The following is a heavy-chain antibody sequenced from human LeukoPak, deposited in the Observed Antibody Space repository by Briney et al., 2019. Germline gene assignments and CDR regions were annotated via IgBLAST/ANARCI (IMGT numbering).Heavy chain of an antibody. D-gene: IGHD5-18*01. J-gene: IGHJ4*02. CDR3: ARAPRRYGSFDF. CDR2: INHSGST. Sequence: SETLSLTCAVYGGSFSGYYWSWIRQPPGKGLEWIGEINHSGSTNYNPSLKSRVTISVQTSKNQFSIQVNAVTAADTAVYYCARAPRRYGSFDFWGQGILVTVSS. V-gene: IGHV4-34*01. CDR1: GGSFSGYY.